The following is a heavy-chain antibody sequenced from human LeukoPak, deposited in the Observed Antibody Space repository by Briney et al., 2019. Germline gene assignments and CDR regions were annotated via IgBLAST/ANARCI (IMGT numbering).Heavy chain of an antibody. CDR2: ISAYNGNT. V-gene: IGHV1-18*01. D-gene: IGHD2-2*01. CDR1: GYTFTSYG. CDR3: ARVVPAAMYSDY. J-gene: IGHJ4*02. Sequence: ASVTVSCKASGYTFTSYGISWVRQAPGQGLEWMGWISAYNGNTNYAQKLQGRVTMTTDTSTSTAYMELRSLRSDDTAVYYCARVVPAAMYSDYWGQGTLVTVSS.